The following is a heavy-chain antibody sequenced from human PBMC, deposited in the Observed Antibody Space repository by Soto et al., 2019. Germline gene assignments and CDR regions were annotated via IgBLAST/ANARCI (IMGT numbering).Heavy chain of an antibody. D-gene: IGHD2-15*01. CDR1: GGSISSYY. CDR2: IYYSGST. Sequence: SETLSLTCTVSGGSISSYYWSWIRQPPGKGLEWIGYIYYSGSTNYNPSLKSRVTISVDTSKNQFSLKLNSVTAADTAVYYCARQLGYCSGGSCYSFWFDPWGQGTPVTVSS. CDR3: ARQLGYCSGGSCYSFWFDP. V-gene: IGHV4-59*08. J-gene: IGHJ5*02.